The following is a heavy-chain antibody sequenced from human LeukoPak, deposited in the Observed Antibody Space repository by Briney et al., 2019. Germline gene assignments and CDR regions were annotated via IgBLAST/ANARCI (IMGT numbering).Heavy chain of an antibody. CDR3: ARALGYCSGGSCYGYDY. V-gene: IGHV4-4*02. Sequence: PSGTLSLTCAVSGGSISSSNWWGWVRQPPGKGLEWIGEIYHSGSTNYNPSLKSRVAISVDKSKNQFSLKLSSVTAADTAVYYCARALGYCSGGSCYGYDYWGQGTLVTVSS. CDR2: IYHSGST. CDR1: GGSISSSNW. D-gene: IGHD2-15*01. J-gene: IGHJ4*02.